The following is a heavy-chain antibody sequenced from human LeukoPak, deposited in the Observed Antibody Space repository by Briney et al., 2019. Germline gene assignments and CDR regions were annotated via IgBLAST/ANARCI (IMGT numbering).Heavy chain of an antibody. V-gene: IGHV1-2*02. CDR2: INPNSGGT. D-gene: IGHD5-12*01. CDR3: ARDKRIVATISSYYYGMDV. J-gene: IGHJ6*02. Sequence: ASVKVSCKASGYTFTGYYMHWVRQAPGQGLEWMAWINPNSGGTNYAQKFQGRVTMTRDTSISTAYMELSRLRSDDTAVYYCARDKRIVATISSYYYGMDVWGQGTTVTVSS. CDR1: GYTFTGYY.